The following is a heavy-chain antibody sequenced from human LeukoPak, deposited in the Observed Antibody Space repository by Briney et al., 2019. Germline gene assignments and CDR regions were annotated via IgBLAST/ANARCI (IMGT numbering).Heavy chain of an antibody. CDR2: LDPEDGET. Sequence: ASVKVSCKVSGYTLTELSMHWVRQAPGKGLEWMGGLDPEDGETIYAQKFQGGVTMTEDTSTDTAYMELSSLRSEDTAVYYCATAILDYYDSSGYKRWFDPWGQGTLVTVSS. CDR1: GYTLTELS. CDR3: ATAILDYYDSSGYKRWFDP. V-gene: IGHV1-24*01. J-gene: IGHJ5*02. D-gene: IGHD3-22*01.